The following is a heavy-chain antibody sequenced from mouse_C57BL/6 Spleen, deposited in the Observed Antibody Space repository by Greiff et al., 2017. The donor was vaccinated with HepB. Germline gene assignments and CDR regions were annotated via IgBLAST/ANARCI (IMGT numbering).Heavy chain of an antibody. J-gene: IGHJ1*03. CDR1: GYTFTSYS. V-gene: IGHV1-4*01. D-gene: IGHD1-3*01. Sequence: QVQLQQSGAELARPGASVKMSCKASGYTFTSYSLHWVKQRPGQGLEWIGYINPSSGYTKYKQKFKDKATLTPDKSSSTAYMQLSSLTSEDSAVYYGARESGYWYFDVWGTGTTVTVSS. CDR3: ARESGYWYFDV. CDR2: INPSSGYT.